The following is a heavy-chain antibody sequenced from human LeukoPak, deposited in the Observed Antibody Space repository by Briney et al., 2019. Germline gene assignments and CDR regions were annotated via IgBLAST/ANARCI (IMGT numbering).Heavy chain of an antibody. CDR3: ARLTAYFDL. V-gene: IGHV4-61*01. Sequence: TSETLSLTCTVSGGSISSGSHYWSWIRQPPGKGLEWIGYIYYSGSTNYNPSLKSRVTMSVDTSKNQFSLKVTSVTAADTAVYYCARLTAYFDLWGRGTLVTVSS. CDR2: IYYSGST. J-gene: IGHJ2*01. CDR1: GGSISSGSHY.